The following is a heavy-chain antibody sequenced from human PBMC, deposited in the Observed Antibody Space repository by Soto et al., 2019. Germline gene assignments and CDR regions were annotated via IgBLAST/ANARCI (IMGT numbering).Heavy chain of an antibody. D-gene: IGHD5-12*01. V-gene: IGHV3-74*01. Sequence: GGSLRLSCAASGFTFSSYWMHWVRQAPGKGLVWVSRINSDGSSTSYADSVKGRFTISRDNAKNTLYLQMNSLRAEDTAVYYCAREVRGYSGYDLDYFDYWGQGTLVTVSS. CDR2: INSDGSST. CDR1: GFTFSSYW. J-gene: IGHJ4*02. CDR3: AREVRGYSGYDLDYFDY.